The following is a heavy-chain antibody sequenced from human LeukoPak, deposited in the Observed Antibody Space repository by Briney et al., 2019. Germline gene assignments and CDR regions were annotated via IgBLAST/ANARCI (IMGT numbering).Heavy chain of an antibody. V-gene: IGHV4-59*01. D-gene: IGHD3-9*01. Sequence: SETLSLTCTVSGGPISSYYWSWIRQPPGKGLEWIGYIYYSGSTNYNPSLKSRVTISVDTSKNQFSLKLSSVTAADTAVYYCARGANVALRYFDWLLSPYFDYWGQGTLVTVSS. CDR1: GGPISSYY. J-gene: IGHJ4*02. CDR2: IYYSGST. CDR3: ARGANVALRYFDWLLSPYFDY.